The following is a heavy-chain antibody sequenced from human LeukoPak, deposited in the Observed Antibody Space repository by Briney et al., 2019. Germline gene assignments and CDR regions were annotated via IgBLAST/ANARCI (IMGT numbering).Heavy chain of an antibody. V-gene: IGHV3-23*01. CDR2: ISGSGGST. CDR1: GFTFSNYA. CDR3: AKDLGYYGSGSYLN. D-gene: IGHD3-10*01. Sequence: GGSLRLSCAASGFTFSNYAMSWVRQAPGKGLEWVSAISGSGGSTYYADSVKGRFTISRDNSKNTLYLQMNSLRAEDTAVYYCAKDLGYYGSGSYLNWGQGTLVTVSS. J-gene: IGHJ4*02.